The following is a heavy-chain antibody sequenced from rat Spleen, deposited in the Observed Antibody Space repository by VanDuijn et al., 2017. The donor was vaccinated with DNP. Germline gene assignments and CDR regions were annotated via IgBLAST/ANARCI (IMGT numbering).Heavy chain of an antibody. Sequence: QVQLKESGPGLVQPSQTLSLTCTVSGFSLTNYGVSWVRQPPGKGLEWIAGLSSGENTYYDSALKSRMTISRDTSQSQVFLKMNSLQTEDTAIYFCTRDRQCGVGGFADWGQGTLVTVSS. CDR3: TRDRQCGVGGFAD. V-gene: IGHV2S12*01. D-gene: IGHD4-3*01. J-gene: IGHJ3*01. CDR2: LSSGENT. CDR1: GFSLTNYG.